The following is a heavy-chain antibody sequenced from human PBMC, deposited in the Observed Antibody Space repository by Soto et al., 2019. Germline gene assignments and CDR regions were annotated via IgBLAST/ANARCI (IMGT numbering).Heavy chain of an antibody. J-gene: IGHJ4*02. Sequence: QVQLVQPGAEVKKPGASVKFSCKASGYLFTNFYIHWVRQAPGQGLEWSGRINPNGGSTNYAENFQGRGTMTRDTSTSTVYMDLSSLRTEDTAVYYCKSGLASGDYWGQGTLITVCS. CDR3: KSGLASGDY. D-gene: IGHD6-6*01. V-gene: IGHV1-46*01. CDR2: INPNGGST. CDR1: GYLFTNFY.